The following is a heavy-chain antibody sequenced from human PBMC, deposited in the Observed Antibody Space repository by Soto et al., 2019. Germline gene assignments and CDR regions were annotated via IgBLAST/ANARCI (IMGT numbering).Heavy chain of an antibody. D-gene: IGHD5-12*01. J-gene: IGHJ2*01. Sequence: QLQLQESGPGLVKPSETLSLTCTVSGGSISSSSYYWAWIRQPPGKGLEWIGSIYYSGSTYYNPSLKSRVTISVDTSKNQFSLKLSSVTAADTAVYYCARHPFKKWPRWYFDLWGRGTLVTVSS. CDR1: GGSISSSSYY. CDR2: IYYSGST. V-gene: IGHV4-39*01. CDR3: ARHPFKKWPRWYFDL.